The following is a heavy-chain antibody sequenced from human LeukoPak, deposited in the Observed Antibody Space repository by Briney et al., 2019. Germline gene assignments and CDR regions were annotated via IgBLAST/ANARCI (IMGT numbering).Heavy chain of an antibody. J-gene: IGHJ4*02. V-gene: IGHV1-2*02. D-gene: IGHD4-11*01. Sequence: ASVKVSCKASGYTFTGYYIHWVRQAPGQGLEWMGWINPNSGGTNYAQKFQGKVTMTRDTSISTAYMELSRLTSDDTAVYYCARDAIVRDYSNSDYWGQGTLVTVSS. CDR2: INPNSGGT. CDR1: GYTFTGYY. CDR3: ARDAIVRDYSNSDY.